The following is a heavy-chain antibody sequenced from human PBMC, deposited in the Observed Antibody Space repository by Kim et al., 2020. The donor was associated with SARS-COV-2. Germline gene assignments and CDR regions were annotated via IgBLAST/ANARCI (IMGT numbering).Heavy chain of an antibody. Sequence: SETLSLTCTVSGGSISTYYWSWIRQPPGKGLEWIGYIYYSGSTNYNPSLKSRVTISVDTSKNQFSLKLSSVTAADTAVYYCATIAAAEGNHFDYWGQGTLVTVSS. CDR3: ATIAAAEGNHFDY. D-gene: IGHD6-13*01. V-gene: IGHV4-59*01. CDR2: IYYSGST. J-gene: IGHJ4*02. CDR1: GGSISTYY.